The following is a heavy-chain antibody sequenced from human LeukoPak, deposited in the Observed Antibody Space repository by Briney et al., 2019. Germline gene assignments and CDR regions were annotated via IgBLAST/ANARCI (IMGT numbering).Heavy chain of an antibody. J-gene: IGHJ5*02. V-gene: IGHV1-69*13. CDR3: ATVVPPRYCSTTSCYWKGWFDP. Sequence: GASVKLSCKAAGATFSRYAMSWGRQAPGQRLEWRGGIIPIFGTARFAQKFQGRVTITADESTGTAYMELSSLRSEAPAVYYCATVVPPRYCSTTSCYWKGWFDPWGQGTLVTVSS. CDR1: GATFSRYA. CDR2: IIPIFGTA. D-gene: IGHD2-2*01.